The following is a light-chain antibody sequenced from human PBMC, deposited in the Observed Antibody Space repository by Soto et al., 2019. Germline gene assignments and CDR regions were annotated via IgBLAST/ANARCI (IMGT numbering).Light chain of an antibody. J-gene: IGKJ1*01. Sequence: IVLTQSPGTLSVSPGERATLACRATQSVSRNYLAWYQQKPGQPPRLLIYGASSRATGIPDKFSGSGSGTDFTVTISRLEPGDFAVYYCQQYSRLPRTFGQGTRVEI. CDR3: QQYSRLPRT. CDR1: QSVSRNY. CDR2: GAS. V-gene: IGKV3-20*01.